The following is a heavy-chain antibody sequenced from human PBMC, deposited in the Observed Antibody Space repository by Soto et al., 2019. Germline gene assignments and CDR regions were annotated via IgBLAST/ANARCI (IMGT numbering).Heavy chain of an antibody. Sequence: GGSLRLSCAASGFTFGTYSLNWVRQAPGKRLEWISYIGYSASPVSYADSVKGRFTISRDNARNSLYLQMNSLRADDTAVYYCARDWCDVFDYWGQGILVTGSS. D-gene: IGHD2-15*01. CDR1: GFTFGTYS. J-gene: IGHJ4*02. V-gene: IGHV3-48*01. CDR3: ARDWCDVFDY. CDR2: IGYSASPV.